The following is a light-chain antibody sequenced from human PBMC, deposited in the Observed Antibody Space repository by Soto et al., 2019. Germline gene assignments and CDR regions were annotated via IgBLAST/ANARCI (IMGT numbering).Light chain of an antibody. CDR2: EVT. J-gene: IGLJ3*02. V-gene: IGLV2-14*01. Sequence: QSALTQPASVSGSPGQSVTVSCTGTSSDVGGYNYVSWYQQHPGKAPKLMIYEVTNRPSGVSNRFSASKSGNTASLTISGLQAEDEAVYYCTSYSSSSTWLFGGGTKLTVL. CDR1: SSDVGGYNY. CDR3: TSYSSSSTWL.